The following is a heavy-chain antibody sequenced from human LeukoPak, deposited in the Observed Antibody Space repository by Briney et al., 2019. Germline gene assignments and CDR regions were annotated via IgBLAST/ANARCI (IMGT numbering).Heavy chain of an antibody. CDR2: IYYSGST. Sequence: SETLSLTCTVSGGTISRYYWSWMRQPPGKGLEWIGFIYYSGSTNYNPSLKSRVTISVHKSKNQFSLKLSSVTGADRAVDYGARHGDGSGSYWGLDYWRQETLVTVPS. CDR1: GGTISRYY. V-gene: IGHV4-59*01. J-gene: IGHJ4*02. CDR3: ARHGDGSGSYWGLDY. D-gene: IGHD3-10*01.